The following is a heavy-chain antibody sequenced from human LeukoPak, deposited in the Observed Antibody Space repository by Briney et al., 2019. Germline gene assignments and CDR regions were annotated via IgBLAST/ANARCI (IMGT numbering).Heavy chain of an antibody. CDR1: EFTFSRHW. D-gene: IGHD3-16*01. CDR3: ARDSSAGGGNTFDY. J-gene: IGHJ4*02. Sequence: AGSLRLSCAASEFTFSRHWMHWVRQVQGKGLVWVSSISPDGGTTNYADSVKGRFTISRDNAKNTLYLQMNSLRGEDTAVYYCARDSSAGGGNTFDYWGQGTQVTVSS. V-gene: IGHV3-74*01. CDR2: ISPDGGTT.